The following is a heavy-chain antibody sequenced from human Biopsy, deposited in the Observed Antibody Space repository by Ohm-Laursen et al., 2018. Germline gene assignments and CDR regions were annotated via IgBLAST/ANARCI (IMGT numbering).Heavy chain of an antibody. D-gene: IGHD3-3*01. CDR1: GGSIISYY. J-gene: IGHJ5*02. Sequence: SDTLSLTCSVSGGSIISYYWTWIRQPPGKELEWIGHVYIGGITNYNPSLKSRVTISKDTSKNQFSLQVNSVTAADTAVYYCARTPRDSFWSGSYKRGLWFDPWGRGTLVIVSS. V-gene: IGHV4-59*07. CDR3: ARTPRDSFWSGSYKRGLWFDP. CDR2: VYIGGIT.